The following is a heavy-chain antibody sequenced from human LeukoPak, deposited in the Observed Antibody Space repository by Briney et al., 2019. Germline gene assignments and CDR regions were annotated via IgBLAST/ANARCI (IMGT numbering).Heavy chain of an antibody. CDR1: GYTFSNYG. V-gene: IGHV1-18*01. J-gene: IGHJ6*03. CDR3: ARERNNYASGSYGPMDV. D-gene: IGHD3-10*01. Sequence: ASVKVSCKASGYTFSNYGINWVRQAPGQGLEWMGWISPYNGDTNYAQKVQGRVTMTTDISTSTAYMEVRSLRSDDTAVYFCARERNNYASGSYGPMDVWGKGTTVTVSS. CDR2: ISPYNGDT.